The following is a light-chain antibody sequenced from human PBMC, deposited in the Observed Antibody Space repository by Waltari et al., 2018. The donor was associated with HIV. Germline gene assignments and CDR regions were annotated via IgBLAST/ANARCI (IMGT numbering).Light chain of an antibody. CDR2: EVT. V-gene: IGLV2-14*01. CDR3: NSYTSSSTLL. J-gene: IGLJ2*01. CDR1: SSDVGGYNY. Sequence: QSALTQPASLSVSPGQSITISCTGTSSDVGGYNYVSWYQQYPGKAPKLMIYEVTHRPSGVSDRFSGSKSGNTASLTISGLQADDEADYYCNSYTSSSTLLFGGGTKLTVL.